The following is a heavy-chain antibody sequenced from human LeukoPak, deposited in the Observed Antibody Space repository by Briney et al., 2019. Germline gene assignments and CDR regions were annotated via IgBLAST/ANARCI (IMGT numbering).Heavy chain of an antibody. J-gene: IGHJ4*02. CDR1: GFTFSSYA. Sequence: GSLRLSCAASGFTFSSYAMSWVRQAPGKGLEWVSAISGSGGSTYYADSVKGRFTISRDNSKNTLYLQMNSLRAEDTAVYYCAKGSLRYFDWLAEYYFDYWGQGTLVTVSS. CDR2: ISGSGGST. CDR3: AKGSLRYFDWLAEYYFDY. V-gene: IGHV3-23*01. D-gene: IGHD3-9*01.